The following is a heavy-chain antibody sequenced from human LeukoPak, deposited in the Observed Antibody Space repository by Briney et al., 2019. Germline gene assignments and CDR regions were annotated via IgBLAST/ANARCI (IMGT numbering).Heavy chain of an antibody. CDR2: IYHSGST. V-gene: IGHV4-30-2*01. CDR1: GGSISSGGYS. Sequence: TSETLSLTCAVSGGSISSGGYSWRWIRQPPGKGLEWIGYIYHSGSTYYNPSLKSRVTISVDRSKNQFSLKLSSVTAADTAVYYCASDRGGSWDYWGQGTLVTVSS. J-gene: IGHJ4*02. CDR3: ASDRGGSWDY. D-gene: IGHD2-15*01.